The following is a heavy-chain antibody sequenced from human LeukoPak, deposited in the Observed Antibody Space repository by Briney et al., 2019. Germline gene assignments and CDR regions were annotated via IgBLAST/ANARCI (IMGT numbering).Heavy chain of an antibody. V-gene: IGHV3-23*01. CDR2: ISGCGGST. D-gene: IGHD3-10*01. Sequence: GGSLRLSCAVSGFTFSSYAMRWVRQAPGKGLEWVSAISGCGGSTYYADSVKGRFTLSRDNSKNTPYLQMDILRAEDTAVYDCPSARRPAMVRGVIRPGYWGQGTLVTVS. J-gene: IGHJ4*02. CDR3: PSARRPAMVRGVIRPGY. CDR1: GFTFSSYA.